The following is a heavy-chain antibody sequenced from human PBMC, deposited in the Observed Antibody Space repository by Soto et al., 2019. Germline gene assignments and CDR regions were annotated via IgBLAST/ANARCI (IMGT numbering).Heavy chain of an antibody. Sequence: EVQLVESGGGLIQPGGSLRLSCAASGFTVSSNYMSWVRQAPGKGLEWVSVIYSGGSTYYADSVKGRFTISRDNSKNTLYLQMSSLRAEDTAVYYCARDRGYCSGGSCYSEYYFDYWGQGTLVTVSS. V-gene: IGHV3-53*01. CDR3: ARDRGYCSGGSCYSEYYFDY. CDR2: IYSGGST. CDR1: GFTVSSNY. J-gene: IGHJ4*02. D-gene: IGHD2-15*01.